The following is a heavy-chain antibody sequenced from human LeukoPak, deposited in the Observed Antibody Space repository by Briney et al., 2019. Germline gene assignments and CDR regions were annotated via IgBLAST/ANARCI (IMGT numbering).Heavy chain of an antibody. V-gene: IGHV4-38-2*02. CDR3: ARAMIRSGDYLGFDP. CDR2: MYHSGST. Sequence: SETLSLTCTVPGYSISSGYYWGWIRQPPGKGLECIGTMYHSGSTFYNPSLKSRVTISVDTSKNQFSLKLTSMTAADTAVYYCARAMIRSGDYLGFDPWGLGIVVTVSS. D-gene: IGHD3-3*01. CDR1: GYSISSGYY. J-gene: IGHJ5*02.